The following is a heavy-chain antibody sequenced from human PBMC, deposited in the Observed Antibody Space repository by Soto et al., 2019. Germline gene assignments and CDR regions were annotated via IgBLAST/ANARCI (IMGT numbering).Heavy chain of an antibody. V-gene: IGHV3-7*01. D-gene: IGHD5-18*01. J-gene: IGHJ6*02. CDR2: IKQDGSEK. CDR3: ARERPGYSYGYSLGYYYYYGMDV. CDR1: GFTFSSYW. Sequence: VGSLRLSCAASGFTFSSYWMSWVRQAPVKGLEWVANIKQDGSEKYYVDSVKGRFTISRDNAKNSLYLQMNSLRAEDTAVYYCARERPGYSYGYSLGYYYYYGMDVWGQGTTVTVSS.